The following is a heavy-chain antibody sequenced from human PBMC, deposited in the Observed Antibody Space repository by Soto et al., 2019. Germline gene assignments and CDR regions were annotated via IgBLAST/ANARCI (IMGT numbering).Heavy chain of an antibody. Sequence: GGSLRLSCAASGFTFSSYSMNWVRQAPGKGLEWVSSISSSSSYIYYADSVKGRFTISRDNAKNSLYLQMNSLRAEDTAVSYCARGVKYYYDSSGYDQAFDIWGQGTMVTVSS. CDR3: ARGVKYYYDSSGYDQAFDI. J-gene: IGHJ3*02. CDR2: ISSSSSYI. D-gene: IGHD3-22*01. CDR1: GFTFSSYS. V-gene: IGHV3-21*01.